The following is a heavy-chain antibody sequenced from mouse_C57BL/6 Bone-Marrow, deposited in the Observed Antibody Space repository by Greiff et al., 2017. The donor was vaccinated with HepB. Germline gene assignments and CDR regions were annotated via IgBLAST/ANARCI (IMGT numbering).Heavy chain of an antibody. D-gene: IGHD1-1*01. CDR2: IWSGGST. CDR3: ARNLGDYYCSLYFDV. CDR1: GFSLTSYG. Sequence: VQLQQSGPGLVQPSQSLSITCTVSGFSLTSYGVHWVRQSPGKGLEWLGVIWSGGSTDYNAAFISRLSISKDNSTSQIFFKMNSLQADATAIYYFARNLGDYYCSLYFDVWGTGTTVTVSS. J-gene: IGHJ1*03. V-gene: IGHV2-2*01.